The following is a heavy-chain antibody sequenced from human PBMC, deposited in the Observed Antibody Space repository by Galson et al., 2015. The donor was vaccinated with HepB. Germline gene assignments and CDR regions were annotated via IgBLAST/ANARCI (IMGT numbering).Heavy chain of an antibody. V-gene: IGHV1-69*02. D-gene: IGHD3-22*01. CDR3: ARADYYDSSGYRMDY. CDR1: GGTFSSYT. J-gene: IGHJ4*02. CDR2: IIPILGIA. Sequence: SVKVSCKASGGTFSSYTISWVRQAPGQGLEWMGRIIPILGIANYAQKFQGRVTITADKSTSTAYMELSSLRSEDTAVYYCARADYYDSSGYRMDYWGQGTLVTVSS.